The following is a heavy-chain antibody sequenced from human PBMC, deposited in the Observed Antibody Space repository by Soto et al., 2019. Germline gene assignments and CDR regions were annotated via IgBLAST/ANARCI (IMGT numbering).Heavy chain of an antibody. Sequence: SETLSLTCAVSGGSISSSNWWSWVRQPPGKGLEWIGEIYHSGSTNYNPSLKSRVTISVDKSKNQFSLKLSSVTAADTAVYYCARGKVATTTYRHCYGMDVWGQGTTVTVSS. CDR2: IYHSGST. CDR1: GGSISSSNW. D-gene: IGHD5-12*01. V-gene: IGHV4-4*02. CDR3: ARGKVATTTYRHCYGMDV. J-gene: IGHJ6*02.